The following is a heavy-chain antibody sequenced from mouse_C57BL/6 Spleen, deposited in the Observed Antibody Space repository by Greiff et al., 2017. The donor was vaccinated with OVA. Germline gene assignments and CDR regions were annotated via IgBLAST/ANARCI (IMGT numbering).Heavy chain of an antibody. D-gene: IGHD2-3*01. CDR1: GYTFTSYW. CDR2: INPSNGGT. V-gene: IGHV1-53*01. CDR3: ARWEFFYDYFDY. Sequence: VQLQQPGTELVKPGASVKLSCKASGYTFTSYWMHWVKQRPGQGLEWIGNINPSNGGTNYNEKFKIKATLTVDKSSSTAYMQPSRLTSEDSAVYYCARWEFFYDYFDYWGQGTTLTVSS. J-gene: IGHJ2*01.